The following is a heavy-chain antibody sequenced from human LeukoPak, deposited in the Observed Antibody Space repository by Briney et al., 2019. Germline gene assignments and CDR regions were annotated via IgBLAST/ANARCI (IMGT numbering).Heavy chain of an antibody. CDR3: ARGVGFRRYVDY. V-gene: IGHV3-23*01. Sequence: PGGSLRVSSAASGVTFSTYGVSGGCQAPGEGREWVSGINGSRGSTSYADSLKGRVTISRDNSKNTLYLQMNSLRAEDTAVYYCARGVGFRRYVDYWGQGTLVTVSS. D-gene: IGHD2-2*03. CDR2: INGSRGST. CDR1: GVTFSTYG. J-gene: IGHJ4*02.